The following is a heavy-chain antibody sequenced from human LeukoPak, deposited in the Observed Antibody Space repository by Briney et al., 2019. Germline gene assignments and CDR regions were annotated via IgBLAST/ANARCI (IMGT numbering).Heavy chain of an antibody. Sequence: GGSLRLSCAASGFTFSTYAMNWVRQAPGRGLEWVSAISGSGDSTYYADSVKGRFTISRDNAKNSLYLQMNSLRAEDTAVYYCARDHVGTTSFWSGYYIWFDPWGQGTLVTVSS. CDR2: ISGSGDST. V-gene: IGHV3-23*01. D-gene: IGHD3-3*01. CDR1: GFTFSTYA. CDR3: ARDHVGTTSFWSGYYIWFDP. J-gene: IGHJ5*02.